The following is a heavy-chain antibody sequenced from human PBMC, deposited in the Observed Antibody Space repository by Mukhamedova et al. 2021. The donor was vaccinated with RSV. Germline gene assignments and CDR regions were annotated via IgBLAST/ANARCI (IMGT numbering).Heavy chain of an antibody. D-gene: IGHD1-26*01. Sequence: EYMGWIKPSSGDTEFVQKFQGRVTMTRDTSISTVYMELSGLRSDDTAVYYCARDYVLGISEGYFDYWGQGTLVTVSS. J-gene: IGHJ4*02. CDR2: IKPSSGDT. CDR3: ARDYVLGISEGYFDY. V-gene: IGHV1-2*02.